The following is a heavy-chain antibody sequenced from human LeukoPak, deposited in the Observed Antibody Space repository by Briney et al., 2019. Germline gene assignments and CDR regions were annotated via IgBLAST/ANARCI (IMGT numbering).Heavy chain of an antibody. CDR1: GFIFSSYN. V-gene: IGHV3-21*01. CDR2: IRSSSNNV. CDR3: ARGDADFDY. Sequence: GGSLRLSCAASGFIFSSYNMNWVRQVPGKGLEWVSSIRSSSNNVSYGDSMKGRFTISRDNAKNSLYLQMSSLRAEDTAVYYCARGDADFDYWGQGTLATVSS. J-gene: IGHJ4*02.